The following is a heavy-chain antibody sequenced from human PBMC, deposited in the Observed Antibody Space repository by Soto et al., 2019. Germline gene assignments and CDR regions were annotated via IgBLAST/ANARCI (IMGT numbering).Heavy chain of an antibody. J-gene: IGHJ4*02. CDR3: ARQPQYYDILTGYYPTPSYFDY. Sequence: PSETLSLTCTVSGGSISSSSYYWGWIRQPPGKGLEWIGSIYYSGSTYYNPSLKSRVTISVDTSKNQFSLKLSSVTAADTAVYYCARQPQYYDILTGYYPTPSYFDYWGQGTLVTVSS. D-gene: IGHD3-9*01. CDR1: GGSISSSSYY. V-gene: IGHV4-39*01. CDR2: IYYSGST.